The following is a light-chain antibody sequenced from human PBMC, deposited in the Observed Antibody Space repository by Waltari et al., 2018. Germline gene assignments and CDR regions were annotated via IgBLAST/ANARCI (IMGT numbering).Light chain of an antibody. Sequence: DIQMTQSPSSLSASVGDRVTITCRASQSISNFLNWCQQKPGKAPKLLIYAASSLQGGVPSRFSGSGSWTDFTLTITSLQPDDFGTYFCQQSYTTPLTFGGGTKVEIK. J-gene: IGKJ4*01. V-gene: IGKV1-39*01. CDR1: QSISNF. CDR2: AAS. CDR3: QQSYTTPLT.